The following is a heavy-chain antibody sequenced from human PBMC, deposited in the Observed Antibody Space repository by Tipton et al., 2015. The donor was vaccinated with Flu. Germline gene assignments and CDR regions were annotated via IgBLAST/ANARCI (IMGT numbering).Heavy chain of an antibody. CDR2: MRSDAHDQ. D-gene: IGHD2-21*01. Sequence: SLRLSCVASGFHFYNYGMHWVRQAPGKGLQWVGYMRSDAHDQILADSVKGRFAMSRDNFKDTLYLQMSDLNFEDTGIYYCAKDLSQMLWRADSYSYGMDVWGQGTPVTVSS. CDR1: GFHFYNYG. V-gene: IGHV3-30*02. CDR3: AKDLSQMLWRADSYSYGMDV. J-gene: IGHJ6*01.